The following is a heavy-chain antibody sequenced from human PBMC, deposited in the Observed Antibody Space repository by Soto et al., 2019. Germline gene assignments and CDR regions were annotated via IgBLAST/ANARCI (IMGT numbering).Heavy chain of an antibody. D-gene: IGHD1-20*01. Sequence: GESLKISCKGSGYNFAPYWIGWVRQMPGKGLEWMGIIYPHDSDTRYSPSFQGQVTISADKSISTAYLQWSSLKASDTAIYYCARRLDNTLDFWGQGTLVTVS. CDR2: IYPHDSDT. V-gene: IGHV5-51*01. J-gene: IGHJ4*02. CDR3: ARRLDNTLDF. CDR1: GYNFAPYW.